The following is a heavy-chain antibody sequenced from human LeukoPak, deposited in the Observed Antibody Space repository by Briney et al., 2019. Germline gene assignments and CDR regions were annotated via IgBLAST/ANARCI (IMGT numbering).Heavy chain of an antibody. J-gene: IGHJ4*02. CDR3: ARHSPATTVTTFGFDY. CDR2: IYPGDSDT. D-gene: IGHD4-17*01. V-gene: IGHV5-51*01. Sequence: GESLKISCKGSGYSFTSYWIGWVRQMPGKGLEWMGIIYPGDSDTRYSPSFQGQVTISADKSISTAYLQWSSLKASDTAMYYCARHSPATTVTTFGFDYWGQGTLVTVSS. CDR1: GYSFTSYW.